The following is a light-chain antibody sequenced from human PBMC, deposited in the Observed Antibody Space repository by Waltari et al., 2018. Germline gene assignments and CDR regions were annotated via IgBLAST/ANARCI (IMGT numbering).Light chain of an antibody. V-gene: IGLV1-47*01. CDR1: SSNLGTPY. J-gene: IGLJ3*02. CDR2: RNN. CDR3: ATWDDSLSGRV. Sequence: QSVLTQPPSASGTPGQRVTISCSGSSSNLGTPYIYWPLQLPGTAPKLLIYRNNQRPSGVPDRFSGSRSGTSASLAISGLRSEDEANYYCATWDDSLSGRVFGGGAKLTVL.